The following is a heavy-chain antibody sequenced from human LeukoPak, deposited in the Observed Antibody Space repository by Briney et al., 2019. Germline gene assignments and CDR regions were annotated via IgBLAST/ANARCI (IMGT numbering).Heavy chain of an antibody. CDR3: ARIYHYYDSRSYMFDY. V-gene: IGHV3-21*01. Sequence: NAGGSLRLSCAASGFTFSSYSMNWVRQAPGKGLEWVSSISSSSSYIYYADSVKGRFTISRDNAKKSLYLQMNSLRGEDTAVYYCARIYHYYDSRSYMFDYWGQGTLVTVSS. CDR1: GFTFSSYS. CDR2: ISSSSSYI. J-gene: IGHJ4*02. D-gene: IGHD3-10*01.